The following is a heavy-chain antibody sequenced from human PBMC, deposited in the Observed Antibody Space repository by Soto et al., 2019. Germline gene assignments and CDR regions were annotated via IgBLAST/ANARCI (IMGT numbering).Heavy chain of an antibody. V-gene: IGHV1-24*01. J-gene: IGHJ6*02. Sequence: ASVKVSCKVSGYTLTELSMHWVRQAPGKGLEWMGGFDPEDGETIYAQKFQGRVTMTEDTSTDTAYMELSSLRSEDTAVYYCATDRVATRDYYYYYGMDVWGQGTTVTVSS. CDR2: FDPEDGET. D-gene: IGHD5-12*01. CDR3: ATDRVATRDYYYYYGMDV. CDR1: GYTLTELS.